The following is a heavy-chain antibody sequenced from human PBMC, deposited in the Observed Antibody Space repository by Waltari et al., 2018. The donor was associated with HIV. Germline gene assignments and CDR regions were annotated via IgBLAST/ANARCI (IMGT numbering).Heavy chain of an antibody. CDR3: ATDLCSSTSCYPSGWFDP. D-gene: IGHD2-2*01. CDR1: GYTLTELS. J-gene: IGHJ5*02. V-gene: IGHV1-24*01. CDR2: FDAEDGET. Sequence: QVQLVQSGAEVKKPGASVKVSCKVSGYTLTELSMHWVRQAPGKGLGWMLGFDAEDGETSYAQKCQGRVSMTEDTSTDTAYMELSSLRSEDTAVYYCATDLCSSTSCYPSGWFDPWGQGTLVTVSS.